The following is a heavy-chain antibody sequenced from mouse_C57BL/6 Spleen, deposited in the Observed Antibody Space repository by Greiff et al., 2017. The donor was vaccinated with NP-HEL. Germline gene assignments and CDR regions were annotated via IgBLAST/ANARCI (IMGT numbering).Heavy chain of an antibody. CDR2: INPNNGGT. V-gene: IGHV1-18*01. CDR1: GYTFTDYN. CDR3: ARFGYDGGFAY. D-gene: IGHD2-2*01. J-gene: IGHJ3*01. Sequence: EVQLQQSGPELVKPGASVKIPCKASGYTFTDYNMDWVKQSHGKSLEWIGDINPNNGGTIYNQKFKGKATLTVDKSSSTAYMELRSLTSEDTAVYDCARFGYDGGFAYWGQGTLVTVSA.